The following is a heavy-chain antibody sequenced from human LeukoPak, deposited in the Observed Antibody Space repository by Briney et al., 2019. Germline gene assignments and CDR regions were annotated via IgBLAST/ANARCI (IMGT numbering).Heavy chain of an antibody. CDR3: AKALMTTVTTPGAFDI. CDR2: ISGSGGST. D-gene: IGHD4-17*01. V-gene: IGHV3-23*01. J-gene: IGHJ3*02. CDR1: GFTFSSYA. Sequence: PGGSLRLSCAASGFTFSSYAMSWARQAPGKGLEWVSAISGSGGSTYYADSVKGRFTISRDNSKNTLYLQMNSLRAEDTAVYYCAKALMTTVTTPGAFDIWGQGTMVTVSS.